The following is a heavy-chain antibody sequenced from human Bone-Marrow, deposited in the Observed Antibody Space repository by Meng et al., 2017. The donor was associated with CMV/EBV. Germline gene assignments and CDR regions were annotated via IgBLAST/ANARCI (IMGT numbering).Heavy chain of an antibody. Sequence: GESLKISCAASGFTFSSYEMNWVRQAPGKGLEWVSYISSSGSTIYYADSVKGRFTISRDNAKNSLYLQMHSLRAEETAVYYCAREPDSNGGFDYWGPGTLVTVSS. CDR1: GFTFSSYE. CDR3: AREPDSNGGFDY. J-gene: IGHJ4*02. D-gene: IGHD4-11*01. V-gene: IGHV3-48*03. CDR2: ISSSGSTI.